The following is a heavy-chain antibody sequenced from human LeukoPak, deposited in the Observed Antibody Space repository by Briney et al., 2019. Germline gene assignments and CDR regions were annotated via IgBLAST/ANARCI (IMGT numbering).Heavy chain of an antibody. CDR3: AKRIAVALFDY. CDR2: ISGSGGST. V-gene: IGHV3-23*01. D-gene: IGHD6-19*01. Sequence: GGSLRLSCVSSGFTFSSYAMIWVRQAPGKGLEWVSAISGSGGSTYYADSVKGRFTISRDNSKNTLYLQMNSLRAEDTAVYYCAKRIAVALFDYWGQGTLVTVSS. J-gene: IGHJ4*02. CDR1: GFTFSSYA.